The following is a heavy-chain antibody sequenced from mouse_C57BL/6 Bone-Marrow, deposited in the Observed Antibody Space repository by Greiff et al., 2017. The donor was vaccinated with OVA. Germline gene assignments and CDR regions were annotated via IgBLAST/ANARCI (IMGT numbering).Heavy chain of an antibody. Sequence: EVQLVESGGGLVQSGRSLRLSCATSGFTFSDFYMEWVRQAPGKGLEWIAASRNKANDYTTEYSASVKGRFIVSRDTSQSILYLQMNALRAEDTAIYYCARDNYDYEFAYWGQGTLVTVSA. CDR1: GFTFSDFY. J-gene: IGHJ3*01. D-gene: IGHD2-4*01. CDR2: SRNKANDYTT. V-gene: IGHV7-1*01. CDR3: ARDNYDYEFAY.